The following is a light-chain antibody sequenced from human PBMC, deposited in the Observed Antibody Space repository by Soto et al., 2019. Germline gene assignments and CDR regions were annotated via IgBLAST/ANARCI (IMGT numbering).Light chain of an antibody. CDR2: GNS. V-gene: IGLV1-40*01. Sequence: QSVLTQSPSVSGAPGQRVTISCTGSSSNIGAGYDVHWYQQPPGTAPKLLIYGNSNRPSGVPDRFSGSKSGTSASLAITGLQAEDEADFYCQSHDSSLSAYVFGTGTKVTVL. CDR1: SSNIGAGYD. J-gene: IGLJ1*01. CDR3: QSHDSSLSAYV.